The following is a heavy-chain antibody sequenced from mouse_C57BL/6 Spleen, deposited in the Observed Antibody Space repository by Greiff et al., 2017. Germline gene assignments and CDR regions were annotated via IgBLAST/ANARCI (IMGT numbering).Heavy chain of an antibody. CDR1: GFTFSNYW. CDR3: TGGGPRRGDYAMDY. CDR2: IRLKSDNYAT. V-gene: IGHV6-3*01. D-gene: IGHD2-12*01. Sequence: EVQRVESGGGLVQPGGSMKLSCVASGFTFSNYWMNWVRQSPEKGLEWVAQIRLKSDNYATHYAESVKGRFTISRDDSKSSVYLQMNNLRAEDTGIYYCTGGGPRRGDYAMDYWSQGTSVTVSS. J-gene: IGHJ4*01.